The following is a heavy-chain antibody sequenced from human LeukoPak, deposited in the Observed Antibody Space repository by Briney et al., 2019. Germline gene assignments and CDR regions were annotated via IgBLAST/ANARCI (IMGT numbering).Heavy chain of an antibody. Sequence: SVKVSCKASGYTFTGYYMHWVRQAPGQGLEWIGWIIVGSGATNYAQSLQGRFTITRDMSTNTAYMELSSLGSEDSAVYYCAAELYGVYTDCCTFHLWGQGTLVTVSS. J-gene: IGHJ3*01. D-gene: IGHD4-17*01. CDR1: GYTFTGYY. CDR3: AAELYGVYTDCCTFHL. CDR2: IIVGSGAT. V-gene: IGHV1-58*02.